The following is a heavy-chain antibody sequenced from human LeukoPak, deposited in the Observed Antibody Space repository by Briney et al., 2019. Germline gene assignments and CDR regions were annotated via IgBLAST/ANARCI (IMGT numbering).Heavy chain of an antibody. D-gene: IGHD3-3*01. CDR2: ISWNSGSI. CDR3: AKDRAKNGVVILH. Sequence: PGGSLRLSCAASGFTFDDYAMHWVRQAPGKGLGWVSGISWNSGSIGYADSVKGRFTISRDNAKNSLYLQMNSLRAEDTALYYCAKDRAKNGVVILHWGQGTLVTVSS. J-gene: IGHJ4*02. CDR1: GFTFDDYA. V-gene: IGHV3-9*01.